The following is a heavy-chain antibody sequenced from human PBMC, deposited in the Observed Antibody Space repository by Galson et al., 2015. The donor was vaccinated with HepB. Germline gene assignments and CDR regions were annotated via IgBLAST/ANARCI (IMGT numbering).Heavy chain of an antibody. CDR3: ARGGITIFGVVTNPLDY. J-gene: IGHJ4*02. Sequence: SVKVSCKASGYTFTSYDINWVRQATGQGLEWMGWMNPNSGNTGYAQKFQGRVTMTRNTSISTAYMELSSLRSEDTAVYYCARGGITIFGVVTNPLDYWGQGALVTVSS. CDR1: GYTFTSYD. D-gene: IGHD3-3*01. V-gene: IGHV1-8*01. CDR2: MNPNSGNT.